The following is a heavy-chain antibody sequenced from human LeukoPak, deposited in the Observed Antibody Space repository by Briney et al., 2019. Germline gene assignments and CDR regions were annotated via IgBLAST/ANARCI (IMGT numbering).Heavy chain of an antibody. CDR3: SRDGVFWSGYYIY. J-gene: IGHJ4*02. CDR1: AFSVSGNY. V-gene: IGHV3-53*01. Sequence: GGSLRLTCAASAFSVSGNYMSWFLQAPGKGLEWVSGIYSGGSTYYTDSVKGRFTISRDNSKNTLYLQINNLRAADTAVYYCSRDGVFWSGYYIYWGQGTLVTVSS. D-gene: IGHD3-3*01. CDR2: IYSGGST.